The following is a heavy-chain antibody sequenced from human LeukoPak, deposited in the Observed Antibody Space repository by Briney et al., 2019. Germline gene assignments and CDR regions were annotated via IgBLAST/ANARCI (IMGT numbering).Heavy chain of an antibody. V-gene: IGHV1-69*05. CDR3: ARDLGYYGSGSPTWGWFDP. J-gene: IGHJ5*02. CDR1: GGTFSSYD. Sequence: SVNVSCKASGGTFSSYDINWVRQAPGQGLEWMGGIIPIFGTANYAQKFQGRVTITTDESTSTAYMELSSLRSEDTAVYYCARDLGYYGSGSPTWGWFDPWGQGTLVTVSS. CDR2: IIPIFGTA. D-gene: IGHD3-10*01.